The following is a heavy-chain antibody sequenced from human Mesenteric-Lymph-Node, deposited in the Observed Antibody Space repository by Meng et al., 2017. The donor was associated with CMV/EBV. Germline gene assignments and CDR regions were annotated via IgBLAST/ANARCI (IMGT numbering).Heavy chain of an antibody. CDR2: INPNSGVT. V-gene: IGHV1-2*02. CDR3: ARDCSSTSCYDY. Sequence: ASVKVSCKASGYTFTGYYVHWVRKAPGQGLEWMGWINPNSGVTKYAQKFQGRVTMTRDTSISTAYMELSRLRSDDTAVYYCARDCSSTSCYDYWGQGTLVTVSS. D-gene: IGHD2-2*01. J-gene: IGHJ4*02. CDR1: GYTFTGYY.